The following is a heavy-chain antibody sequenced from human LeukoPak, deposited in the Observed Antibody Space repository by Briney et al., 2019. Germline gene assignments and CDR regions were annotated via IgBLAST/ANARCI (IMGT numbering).Heavy chain of an antibody. Sequence: GASVKVSCKASGYTFTSYDINWVRQATGQGLEWMGWMNPNSGDTGYVQKFQGRVTMTRSTSISTAYMELSSLRSEDTAIYYCARGGFGSGSHFDYWDQGTLVTVPS. CDR1: GYTFTSYD. V-gene: IGHV1-8*01. CDR3: ARGGFGSGSHFDY. D-gene: IGHD3-10*01. J-gene: IGHJ4*02. CDR2: MNPNSGDT.